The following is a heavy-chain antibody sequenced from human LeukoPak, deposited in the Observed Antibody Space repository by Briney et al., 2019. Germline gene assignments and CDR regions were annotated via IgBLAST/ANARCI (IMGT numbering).Heavy chain of an antibody. CDR3: ARGSESGSYYSGYDGAFDI. D-gene: IGHD1-26*01. CDR2: IKTNSGGI. Sequence: ASVKVSCTSSVYTFTRYYMHWVRQAPGQGLEWMGWIKTNSGGINYAQKFQGRVTMTRDTSISTAYMDLSRLISDDTAVYYCARGSESGSYYSGYDGAFDIWGQGTMVTVSS. J-gene: IGHJ3*02. CDR1: VYTFTRYY. V-gene: IGHV1-2*02.